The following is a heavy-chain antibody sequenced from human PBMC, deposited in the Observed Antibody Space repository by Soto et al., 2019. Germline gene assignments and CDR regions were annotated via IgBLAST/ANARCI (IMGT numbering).Heavy chain of an antibody. CDR3: ARDFTDSSGPTLGMGV. CDR2: IYYSGST. D-gene: IGHD6-19*01. V-gene: IGHV4-31*03. CDR1: GGSSSNGGYY. J-gene: IGHJ6*02. Sequence: TLSLTCTVSGGSSSNGGYYWSWIRQHPGKGLEWIGYIYYSGSTYYNPSLKSRVTISVDTSKNQFSLKLSSVTAADTAVYYCARDFTDSSGPTLGMGVWGQGTTVTVSS.